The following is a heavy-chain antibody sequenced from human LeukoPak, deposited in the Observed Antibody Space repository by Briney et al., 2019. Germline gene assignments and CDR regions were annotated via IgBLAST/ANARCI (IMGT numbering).Heavy chain of an antibody. Sequence: SVKVSCKASGGTFSSYAISWVRQAPGQGLEWMGGIIPIFGTANYAQKFQGRVTITADKSTSTAYMELSSLRSEDTAVYYCARVARAGAAFDIWGRGTMVTVSS. CDR2: IIPIFGTA. CDR1: GGTFSSYA. J-gene: IGHJ3*02. CDR3: ARVARAGAAFDI. V-gene: IGHV1-69*06. D-gene: IGHD3-10*01.